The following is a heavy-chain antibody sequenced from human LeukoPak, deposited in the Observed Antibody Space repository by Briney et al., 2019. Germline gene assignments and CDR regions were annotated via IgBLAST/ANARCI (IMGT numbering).Heavy chain of an antibody. CDR3: AREGSGYTYGRGSYFDY. D-gene: IGHD5-18*01. V-gene: IGHV1-2*06. J-gene: IGHJ4*01. CDR2: INPNSGDT. CDR1: GYTFTSYY. Sequence: RASVKVSCKASGYTFTSYYMHWVRQAPGQGLEWMGRINPNSGDTNFAQKFQGRVTMTRDTSISTAYMDLSGLRPDDTAVYYCAREGSGYTYGRGSYFDYWGHGILVTVSS.